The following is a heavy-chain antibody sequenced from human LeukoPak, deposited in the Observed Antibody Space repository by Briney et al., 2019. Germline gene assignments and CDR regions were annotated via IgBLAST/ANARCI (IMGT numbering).Heavy chain of an antibody. Sequence: GGSLRLSCAASGFTFDDYAMHWVGQAPGKGLEWVSLISGDGGSTYYADSVKGRFTISRDNSKNSLYLQMNSLRTEDTALYYCAKGYDYYDSSGPFDYWGQGTLVTVSS. D-gene: IGHD3-22*01. V-gene: IGHV3-43*02. CDR2: ISGDGGST. CDR3: AKGYDYYDSSGPFDY. CDR1: GFTFDDYA. J-gene: IGHJ4*02.